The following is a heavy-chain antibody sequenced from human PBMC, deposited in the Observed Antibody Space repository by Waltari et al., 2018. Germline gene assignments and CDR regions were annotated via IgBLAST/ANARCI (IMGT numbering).Heavy chain of an antibody. V-gene: IGHV4-61*08. J-gene: IGHJ3*02. CDR1: GGSVNSAGYF. CDR2: VFYSGST. Sequence: QVQLQESGPGLVRPSETLSLTCSVPGGSVNSAGYFWTWLRQPPGKGLAWIGYVFYSGSTNYNASLKSRVTISVDTSKNQFSLRLSSVTAADTAVYYCARDLCINGECHSTSGGDAFDIWGQGTPVTVSS. CDR3: ARDLCINGECHSTSGGDAFDI. D-gene: IGHD2-8*01.